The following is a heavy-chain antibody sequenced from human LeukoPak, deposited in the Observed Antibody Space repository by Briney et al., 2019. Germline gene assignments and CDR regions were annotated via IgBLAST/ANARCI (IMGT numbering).Heavy chain of an antibody. D-gene: IGHD2-15*01. V-gene: IGHV5-51*01. CDR1: GYSFTSYW. Sequence: GESLKISCKGSGYSFTSYWIGWVRQMPGKGLEWMGIIYPGDSDTRYSPSFQGQVTISADKSISPAYLQWSSLRATDTAMYYCARVGYCSGGSCFPIDYWGQGTLVTVSS. CDR3: ARVGYCSGGSCFPIDY. CDR2: IYPGDSDT. J-gene: IGHJ4*02.